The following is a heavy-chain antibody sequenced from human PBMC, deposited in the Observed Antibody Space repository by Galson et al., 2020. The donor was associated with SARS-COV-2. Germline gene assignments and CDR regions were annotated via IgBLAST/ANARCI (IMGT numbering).Heavy chain of an antibody. V-gene: IGHV3-30*18. Sequence: GGSLRLSCAASGFTFSSYGMHWVRQAPGKGLEWVAAISYDGSNKYYADSVKGRFTISRDNSKNTLYLQMNSLRAEDTAVYYCAKDVADTAMVAHYYFDYWGQGTLVTVSS. CDR1: GFTFSSYG. D-gene: IGHD5-18*01. CDR2: ISYDGSNK. J-gene: IGHJ4*02. CDR3: AKDVADTAMVAHYYFDY.